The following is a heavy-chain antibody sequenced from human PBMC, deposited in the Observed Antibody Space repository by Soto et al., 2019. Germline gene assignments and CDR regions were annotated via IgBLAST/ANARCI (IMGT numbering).Heavy chain of an antibody. D-gene: IGHD2-15*01. CDR2: ISGSGASI. V-gene: IGHV3-23*01. CDR3: GKDGLGSCTGGTCYGSDY. Sequence: EVQLLESGGNLVQPGESLRLSCAASGFTFSSYVMSWVRQAPGKGLEWVSTISGSGASIYDADSVKGRFTISRDNSKNTVYLHMNSLRAEDTAVYYCGKDGLGSCTGGTCYGSDYWGQGTLVTVSS. J-gene: IGHJ4*02. CDR1: GFTFSSYV.